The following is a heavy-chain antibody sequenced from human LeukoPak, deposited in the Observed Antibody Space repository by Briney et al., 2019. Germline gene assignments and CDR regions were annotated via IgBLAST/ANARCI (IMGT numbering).Heavy chain of an antibody. J-gene: IGHJ5*02. D-gene: IGHD2-15*01. V-gene: IGHV1-8*01. CDR2: MNPNSGNT. CDR1: GCTFTCYD. Sequence: GASVKVSCKASGCTFTCYDINWVRQATGQGLEWMGWMNPNSGNTGYAQKFQGRVTMTRNTTISTAYMELSSLRSEDTAVYYCARGRKTVCSGGSCYSGWFDPWGQGTLVTVSS. CDR3: ARGRKTVCSGGSCYSGWFDP.